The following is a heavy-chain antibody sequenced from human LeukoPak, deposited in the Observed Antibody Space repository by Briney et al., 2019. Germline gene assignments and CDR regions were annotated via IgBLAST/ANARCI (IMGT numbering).Heavy chain of an antibody. CDR2: IHTSGNT. J-gene: IGHJ6*03. D-gene: IGHD4-23*01. CDR1: GGSISSGSYC. Sequence: SETLSLTCTVSGGSISSGSYCWSWIRQPAGKGLEWIGHIHTSGNTNYNPSLKSRVTISVDTSKNQFSLKLSSVTAADTAVYYCAKTTVDDYYYYMDVWGKGTTVTISS. V-gene: IGHV4-61*09. CDR3: AKTTVDDYYYYMDV.